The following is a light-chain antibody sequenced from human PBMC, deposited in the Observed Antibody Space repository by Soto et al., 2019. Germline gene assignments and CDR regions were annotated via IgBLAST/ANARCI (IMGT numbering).Light chain of an antibody. CDR1: QDINNH. CDR2: AVS. CDR3: QQYDKYPFT. Sequence: DIQMTQSPSSLSASVGDRVTITCRASQDINNHFAWFQQKPGKAPQSLIYAVSTSQSGVPSKFSGSGSGTDFRLTISSLQPEDFATYYCQQYDKYPFTFGQGTRLEIK. J-gene: IGKJ5*01. V-gene: IGKV1-16*02.